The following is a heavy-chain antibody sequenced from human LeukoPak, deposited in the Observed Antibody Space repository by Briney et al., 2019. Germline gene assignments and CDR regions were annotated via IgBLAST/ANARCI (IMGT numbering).Heavy chain of an antibody. CDR1: GGSFSGYY. Sequence: PSETLSLTCAVYGGSFSGYYWSWIRQPPGKGLEWIGEINHSGSTNYNPSLKSRVTISVDTSKNQFSLKLSSVTAADTAVYYCASGGYYYDSSGYPNDAFDIWGQGTMVTVSS. CDR3: ASGGYYYDSSGYPNDAFDI. V-gene: IGHV4-34*01. CDR2: INHSGST. J-gene: IGHJ3*02. D-gene: IGHD3-22*01.